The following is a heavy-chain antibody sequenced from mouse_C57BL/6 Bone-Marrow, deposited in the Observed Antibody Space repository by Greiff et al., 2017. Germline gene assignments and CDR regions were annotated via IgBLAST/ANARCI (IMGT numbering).Heavy chain of an antibody. Sequence: VQLQQSGPVLVKPGPSVKISCKASGFTFTDYYMHWVKQSHGKSLEWIGLVYPYNGGTSYNQKFKGKATMTVDPSSSTAYMELNSLTSEDSAVYYCARSDYYDYDGFAYWGQGTLVTVSA. CDR3: ARSDYYDYDGFAY. CDR2: VYPYNGGT. V-gene: IGHV1-36*01. D-gene: IGHD2-4*01. CDR1: GFTFTDYY. J-gene: IGHJ3*01.